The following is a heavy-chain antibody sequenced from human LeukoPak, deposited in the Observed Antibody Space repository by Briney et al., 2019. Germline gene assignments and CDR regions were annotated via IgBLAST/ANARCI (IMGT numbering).Heavy chain of an antibody. CDR1: GGSFSGYY. V-gene: IGHV4-34*01. CDR2: INHSGST. J-gene: IGHJ4*02. Sequence: SETLSLTCAVYGGSFSGYYWSWIRQPPGKGLEWIGEINHSGSTNYNPSLKSRVTISVDTSKNQFSLKLSSVTAADTAVYYCARASQATVTMYYFDYWGQGTLVTVSS. CDR3: ARASQATVTMYYFDY. D-gene: IGHD4-11*01.